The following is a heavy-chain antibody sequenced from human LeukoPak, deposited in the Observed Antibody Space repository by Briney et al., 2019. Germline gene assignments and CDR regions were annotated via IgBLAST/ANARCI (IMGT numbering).Heavy chain of an antibody. J-gene: IGHJ4*02. D-gene: IGHD6-13*01. V-gene: IGHV4-39*07. CDR2: IYYSGST. Sequence: SETLSLTCTVSGGSISSSSYYWGWIRQPPGKGLEWIGSIYYSGSTYYNPSLKSRVTISVDTSKNQFSLKLSSVTAADTAVYYCARDPRIAAAGTSNSDYWGQGTLVTVSS. CDR1: GGSISSSSYY. CDR3: ARDPRIAAAGTSNSDY.